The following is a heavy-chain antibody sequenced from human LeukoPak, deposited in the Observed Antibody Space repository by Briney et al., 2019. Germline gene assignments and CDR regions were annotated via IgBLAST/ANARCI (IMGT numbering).Heavy chain of an antibody. CDR2: INPNSGGT. CDR3: ARVYEVEDVWGSQVFDY. Sequence: GASVKVSCKASGYTFTGYYMHWVRQAPGQGLGWMGWINPNSGGTNYAQKFQGRVTMTRDTSISTAYMELRSLRSDDTAVYYCARVYEVEDVWGSQVFDYWGQGTLVTVSS. V-gene: IGHV1-2*02. J-gene: IGHJ4*02. CDR1: GYTFTGYY. D-gene: IGHD3-16*01.